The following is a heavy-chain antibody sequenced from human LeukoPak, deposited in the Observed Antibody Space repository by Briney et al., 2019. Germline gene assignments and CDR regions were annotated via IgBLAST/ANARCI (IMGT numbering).Heavy chain of an antibody. V-gene: IGHV3-33*06. J-gene: IGHJ4*02. CDR3: AKDVGKWASLHFFDY. D-gene: IGHD1-26*01. CDR1: GFTFSSYG. Sequence: GGSLSLSCAASGFTFSSYGMHWVRQAPGKGLEWVAVIWYDGSNKYYADSVKGRFTISRDNSKNTLYLQMNSLRAEDTAVYYCAKDVGKWASLHFFDYWGQGTLVTVSS. CDR2: IWYDGSNK.